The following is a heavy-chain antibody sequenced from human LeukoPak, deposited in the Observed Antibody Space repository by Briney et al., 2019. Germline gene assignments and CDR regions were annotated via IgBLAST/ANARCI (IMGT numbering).Heavy chain of an antibody. CDR1: GGSISSSSYY. D-gene: IGHD3-3*01. Sequence: SETLSLTCTVSGGSISSSSYYWGWIRQPPGKGLEWIGSIYYSGSTNYNPSLKSRVTISVDTSKNQFSLKLSSVTAADTAVYYCARARYDFWSGYYYYYMDVWGKGTTVTVSS. J-gene: IGHJ6*03. CDR2: IYYSGST. V-gene: IGHV4-39*07. CDR3: ARARYDFWSGYYYYYMDV.